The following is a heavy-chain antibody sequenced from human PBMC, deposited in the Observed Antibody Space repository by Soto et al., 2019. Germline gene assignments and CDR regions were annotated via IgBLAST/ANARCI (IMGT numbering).Heavy chain of an antibody. J-gene: IGHJ4*02. V-gene: IGHV3-53*01. CDR3: ARAPGSSGYSDYFDY. D-gene: IGHD3-22*01. CDR2: IYSGGST. CDR1: GFTVSSSY. Sequence: GGSLRLSCAASGFTVSSSYMSWVRQAPGQGLEWVLVIYSGGSTYYANSVKGRFTISRDNSKNTLYLQMNSLRAEDTAVYYCARAPGSSGYSDYFDYWGQGTLVTVSS.